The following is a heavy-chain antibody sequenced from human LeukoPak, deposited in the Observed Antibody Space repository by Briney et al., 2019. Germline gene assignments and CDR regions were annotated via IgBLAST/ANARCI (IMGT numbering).Heavy chain of an antibody. V-gene: IGHV3-7*01. D-gene: IGHD4-11*01. Sequence: GGSLRLSCAASGFTFSTYWMSWVRQAPGKGLEWVAHIKQDGSEKYYMDSVKGRFTISRDNAKNSLYLQMNSLRAEDTAVYYCAREPPTNRDSSNYGSWGQGTLVTVSS. CDR3: AREPPTNRDSSNYGS. CDR1: GFTFSTYW. CDR2: IKQDGSEK. J-gene: IGHJ4*02.